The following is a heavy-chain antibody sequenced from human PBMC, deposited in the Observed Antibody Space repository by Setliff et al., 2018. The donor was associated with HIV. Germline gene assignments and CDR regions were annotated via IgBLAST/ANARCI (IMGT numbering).Heavy chain of an antibody. J-gene: IGHJ4*02. CDR2: GRTT. D-gene: IGHD1-26*01. CDR3: ARDRGGSYTPLDF. CDR1: GFTFSDHY. V-gene: IGHV3-11*04. Sequence: PGGSLRLSCAASGFTFSDHYMDWVRQAPGKGLEWVGRTTNKADSVEGRFTISRDNARNSLYLQLNSLRAEDTAVYYCARDRGGSYTPLDFWGQGTLVTVSS.